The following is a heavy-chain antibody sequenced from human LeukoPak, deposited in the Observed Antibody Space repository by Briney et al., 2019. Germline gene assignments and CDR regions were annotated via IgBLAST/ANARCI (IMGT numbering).Heavy chain of an antibody. D-gene: IGHD1-7*01. CDR1: RYTYTGYY. CDR3: ARGGRDNWNYGNY. CDR2: MNPNSGNT. V-gene: IGHV1-8*02. J-gene: IGHJ4*02. Sequence: ASVKVSRKASRYTYTGYYMHWVRQAPGQGLEWMGWMNPNSGNTGYAQKFKGRVTMTRNTYIRTPYMEMSSLRSEETAVYYCARGGRDNWNYGNYWGQGTLVTVSS.